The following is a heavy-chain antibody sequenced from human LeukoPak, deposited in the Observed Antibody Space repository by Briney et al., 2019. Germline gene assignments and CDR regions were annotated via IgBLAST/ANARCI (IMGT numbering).Heavy chain of an antibody. CDR2: IKQDGSNK. Sequence: GGSLRLSCAASGFTFSSYWMSWVRQAPGKGLEWVANIKQDGSNKYYADSVKGRFTISRDNSKNTLYLQMNSLRAEDTAVYYCARDTGYSSSWYYSYFQHWGQGTLVTVSS. CDR3: ARDTGYSSSWYYSYFQH. J-gene: IGHJ1*01. V-gene: IGHV3-7*01. CDR1: GFTFSSYW. D-gene: IGHD6-13*01.